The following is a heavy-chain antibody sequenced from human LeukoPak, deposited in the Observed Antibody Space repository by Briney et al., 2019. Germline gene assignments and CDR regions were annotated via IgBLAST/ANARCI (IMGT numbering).Heavy chain of an antibody. CDR1: GFSADEYAMSGFTFADYA. CDR3: AQGGYYDSSHLRGALHV. D-gene: IGHD3-22*01. CDR2: ISWDGATT. V-gene: IGHV3-43D*03. J-gene: IGHJ3*01. Sequence: HPGGSLRLSCAASGFSADEYAMSGFTFADYAMHWVRQAPGKGLEWVSLISWDGATTSYADSVKGRFTISRDNIKYSLYLQMNSLRVEDSALYYCAQGGYYDSSHLRGALHVWGQGTVVTVSS.